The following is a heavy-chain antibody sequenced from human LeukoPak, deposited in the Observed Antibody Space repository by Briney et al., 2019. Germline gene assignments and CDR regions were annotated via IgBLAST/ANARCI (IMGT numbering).Heavy chain of an antibody. CDR1: GFTFRSHW. Sequence: GGSLRLSCAASGFTFRSHWMHWVRQAPGKGLVWVSRVNSDGSSTSYAESVKGRFTISRDNSKNTLYLQMNSLRAEDTAVYYCASGRNTPYSSSSLYFDYWGQGTLVTVSS. V-gene: IGHV3-74*01. CDR2: VNSDGSST. CDR3: ASGRNTPYSSSSLYFDY. D-gene: IGHD6-6*01. J-gene: IGHJ4*02.